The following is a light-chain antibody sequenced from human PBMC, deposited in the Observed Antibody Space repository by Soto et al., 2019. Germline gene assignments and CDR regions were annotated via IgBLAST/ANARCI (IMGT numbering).Light chain of an antibody. V-gene: IGLV2-23*01. CDR3: CSYAGSSTLVV. J-gene: IGLJ1*01. CDR2: EGS. CDR1: SSDVGSYNL. Sequence: QSALTQAASVSGSAGQSITISCTGTSSDVGSYNLVSWYQQHPGKAPKLMIYEGSKRPSGVSNRFSGSKSGNTASLTISGLQAEDEADYYCCSYAGSSTLVVFGTGTKVTVL.